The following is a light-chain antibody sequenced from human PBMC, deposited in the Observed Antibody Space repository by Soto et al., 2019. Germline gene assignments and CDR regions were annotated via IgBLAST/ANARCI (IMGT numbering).Light chain of an antibody. CDR1: SSDVGGYNY. CDR3: SSYTSSSTLLYV. Sequence: QSALTQPASVSGSPGQSITISCTGTSSDVGGYNYVSWYQQHPGKAPKLMIYDVSKRPSGVSNRFSGSKSGNTASLTISGLQAEDEAEYYCSSYTSSSTLLYVFGTGTKVTVL. V-gene: IGLV2-14*01. CDR2: DVS. J-gene: IGLJ1*01.